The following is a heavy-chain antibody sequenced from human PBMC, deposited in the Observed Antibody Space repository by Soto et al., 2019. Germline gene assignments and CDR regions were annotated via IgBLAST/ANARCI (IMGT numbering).Heavy chain of an antibody. Sequence: HAPGQGLEWMGWISAYNGNTNYAQKLQGRVTMTRNTSISTAYMELSSLKSEDTAVYYCARPLYGDNVAFRGHGTPVTGSS. J-gene: IGHJ4*01. V-gene: IGHV1-18*01. CDR3: ARPLYGDNVAF. D-gene: IGHD4-17*01. CDR2: ISAYNGNT.